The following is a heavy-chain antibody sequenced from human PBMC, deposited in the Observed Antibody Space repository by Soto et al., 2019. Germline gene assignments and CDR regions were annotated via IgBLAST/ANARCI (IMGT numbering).Heavy chain of an antibody. Sequence: SETLSLTCTVSGGSTRNYFWTWIRQPPGKGLEWIGYIHYSGTTSFFPSYNPSLRSRVTISEDTSKNQFSLKLLSVTTADTAVYFCAAGEASSRNLAPYYLDFWGQGTLVTVSS. V-gene: IGHV4-59*01. J-gene: IGHJ4*02. D-gene: IGHD6-13*01. CDR3: AAGEASSRNLAPYYLDF. CDR2: IHYSGTT. CDR1: GGSTRNYF.